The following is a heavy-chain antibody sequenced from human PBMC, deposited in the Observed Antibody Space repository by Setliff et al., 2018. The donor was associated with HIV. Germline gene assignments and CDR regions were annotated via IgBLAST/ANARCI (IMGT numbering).Heavy chain of an antibody. V-gene: IGHV4-38-2*01. Sequence: SETLSLTCDVSGFSMSTFYYWGWIRQPPGRGLEWIGGVIHSGETYYKPPPKGRVTITIDSSKSQLSLNVTSVTAADTAVYYYTRRDVSQLWCGQFAYWGQGILVTVSS. CDR3: TRRDVSQLWCGQFAY. J-gene: IGHJ4*02. CDR2: VIHSGET. CDR1: GFSMSTFYY. D-gene: IGHD3-10*01.